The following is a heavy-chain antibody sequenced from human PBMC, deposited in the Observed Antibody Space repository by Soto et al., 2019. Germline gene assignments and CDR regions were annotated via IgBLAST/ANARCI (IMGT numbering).Heavy chain of an antibody. CDR3: AKGELELPSYGMDV. CDR2: IWYDGSNK. V-gene: IGHV3-33*06. D-gene: IGHD1-7*01. J-gene: IGHJ6*02. CDR1: GFTFSSYG. Sequence: QVQLVESGGGVVQPGRSLRLSCAASGFTFSSYGMHWVRQAPGKGLEWVAVIWYDGSNKYYADSVKGRFTISRDNSKNTLYLQMNRLRAEDTAVYYCAKGELELPSYGMDVWGQGTTVTVSS.